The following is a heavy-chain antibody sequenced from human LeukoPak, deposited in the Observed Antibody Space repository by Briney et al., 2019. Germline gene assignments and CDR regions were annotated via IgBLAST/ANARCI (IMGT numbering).Heavy chain of an antibody. D-gene: IGHD1-26*01. CDR2: IRYDGSNE. V-gene: IGHV3-30*02. Sequence: PGGSLRLSCAASGFTLSSYGMHWVRQAPGKGLEWVTFIRYDGSNEYYADSVKGRFTISRDNSKNTLYLHMNSLRAEDTAVYYCAKVGRELLSWEAYLQHWGQGTLVTVSS. J-gene: IGHJ1*01. CDR3: AKVGRELLSWEAYLQH. CDR1: GFTLSSYG.